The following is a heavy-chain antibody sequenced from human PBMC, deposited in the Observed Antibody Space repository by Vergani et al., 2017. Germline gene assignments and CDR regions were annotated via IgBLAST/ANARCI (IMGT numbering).Heavy chain of an antibody. CDR3: ARSSSGGQLGHNYYYYYYMDV. Sequence: EVQLVESGGGLVKPGGSLRLSCAASGFSFSSYSMNWVRQAPGKGLEWVASISGSSSYVFYRDSVEGRFTITRDNAKKSVYLQMNSLRAEDTAMYFCARSSSGGQLGHNYYYYYYMDVWGKGTTVTVSS. CDR2: ISGSSSYV. D-gene: IGHD6-6*01. J-gene: IGHJ6*03. CDR1: GFSFSSYS. V-gene: IGHV3-21*02.